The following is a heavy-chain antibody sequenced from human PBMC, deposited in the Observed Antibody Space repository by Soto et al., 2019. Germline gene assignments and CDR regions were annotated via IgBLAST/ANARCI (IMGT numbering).Heavy chain of an antibody. D-gene: IGHD1-26*01. Sequence: ASVKVSCKASGYTFTAHSIHWVRQAPGQRLEWLGWITAGAGYTDYSQNFHGRVTITRDTSASTVYMELSSLISEDTAIYYCARENPPQSGSFYDYWGQGTLVTVSS. CDR2: ITAGAGYT. CDR1: GYTFTAHS. V-gene: IGHV1-3*01. CDR3: ARENPPQSGSFYDY. J-gene: IGHJ4*02.